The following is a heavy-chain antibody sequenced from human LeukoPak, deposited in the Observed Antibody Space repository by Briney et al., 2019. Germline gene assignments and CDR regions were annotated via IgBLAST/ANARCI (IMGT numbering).Heavy chain of an antibody. CDR1: GYTLTELS. CDR3: ATAGSNYYDSSGFNWFDP. CDR2: LDPEDGET. Sequence: ASVKVSCKVSGYTLTELSMHWVRQAPGKGLEWMGGLDPEDGETIYAQKFQGRVTMTEDTSTDTAYMELSSLRSEDTAVYYCATAGSNYYDSSGFNWFDPWGQGTLVTVSS. J-gene: IGHJ5*02. V-gene: IGHV1-24*01. D-gene: IGHD3-22*01.